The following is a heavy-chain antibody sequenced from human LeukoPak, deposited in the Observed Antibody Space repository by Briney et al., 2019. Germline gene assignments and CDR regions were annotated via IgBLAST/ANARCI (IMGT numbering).Heavy chain of an antibody. D-gene: IGHD5/OR15-5a*01. Sequence: PGGSLRLSCAASGFTFSSYDMHWVRQATGKGLEWVSAIGTAGDTYYPGSVKGRFTISRENAKSSLYLQMNSLRAGDTAVYYCARGASLRHFDYRGQGTLVTVSS. CDR1: GFTFSSYD. CDR3: ARGASLRHFDY. CDR2: IGTAGDT. V-gene: IGHV3-13*01. J-gene: IGHJ4*02.